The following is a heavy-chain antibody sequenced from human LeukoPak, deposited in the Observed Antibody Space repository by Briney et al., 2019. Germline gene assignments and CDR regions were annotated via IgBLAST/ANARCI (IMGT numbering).Heavy chain of an antibody. Sequence: GESLQISCKGSGYSFTSYWIGWVRQMPGKGLEWMGIIYPGDSDTRYSPSFQGQVTISADKSISTAYLQWSSLKASDTAMYYCARQAAYSSGWSTGDYWGQGTLVTVSS. CDR3: ARQAAYSSGWSTGDY. D-gene: IGHD6-19*01. J-gene: IGHJ4*02. CDR2: IYPGDSDT. CDR1: GYSFTSYW. V-gene: IGHV5-51*01.